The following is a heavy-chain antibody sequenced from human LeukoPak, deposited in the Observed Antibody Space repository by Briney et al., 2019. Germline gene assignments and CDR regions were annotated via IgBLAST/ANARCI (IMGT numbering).Heavy chain of an antibody. CDR3: ARDFSMATIPGY. V-gene: IGHV3-21*01. CDR2: ISSSSSYI. Sequence: GGSLRLSCAASGFTFSSYWMSWVRQAPGKGLEWVSSISSSSSYIYYADSVKGRFTISRDNAKNSLYLQMNSLRAEDTAVYYCARDFSMATIPGYWGQGTLVTVSS. D-gene: IGHD5-24*01. J-gene: IGHJ4*02. CDR1: GFTFSSYW.